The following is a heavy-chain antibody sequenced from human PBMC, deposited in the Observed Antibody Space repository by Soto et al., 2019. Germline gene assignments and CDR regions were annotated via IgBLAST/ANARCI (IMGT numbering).Heavy chain of an antibody. Sequence: ASVKVSCKASGYTFTSYGISWVRQAPGQGLEWMGWISAYNGNTNYAQKLQGRVTMTTDTSTSTAYMELRSLRSDDTAVYYCARDRAIFGVAIPLHGMDVWGQGTTVTVSS. CDR1: GYTFTSYG. D-gene: IGHD3-3*01. J-gene: IGHJ6*02. CDR2: ISAYNGNT. V-gene: IGHV1-18*01. CDR3: ARDRAIFGVAIPLHGMDV.